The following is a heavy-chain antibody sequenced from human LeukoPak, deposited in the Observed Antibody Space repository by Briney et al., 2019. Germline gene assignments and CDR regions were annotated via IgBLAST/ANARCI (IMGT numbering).Heavy chain of an antibody. CDR3: ARQIASAGTAGFDF. CDR1: GGSISSYY. V-gene: IGHV4-4*07. Sequence: PSETLSLTCTVSGGSISSYYWSWIRQPAGKGREGIGRIYRTGSTNYNPSLKRRVTMSVDTSKNQVSLRLRSVTAADTAVYYCARQIASAGTAGFDFWGQGALVTVSS. D-gene: IGHD6-13*01. J-gene: IGHJ4*02. CDR2: IYRTGST.